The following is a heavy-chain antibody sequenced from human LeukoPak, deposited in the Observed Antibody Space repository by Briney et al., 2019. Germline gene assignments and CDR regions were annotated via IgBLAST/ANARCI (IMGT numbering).Heavy chain of an antibody. CDR3: ERGFYEPFDR. CDR2: VDYNGST. V-gene: IGHV4-59*02. D-gene: IGHD2/OR15-2a*01. Sequence: SETLSLTCTVSGASVSSSHWDWIRQSPGKGLEWIANVDYNGSTKYNPSLRGRGTMSLDTSKNQFYLKLESVTAADTARYYCERGFYEPFDRWGQGTLVTVSS. CDR1: GASVSSSH. J-gene: IGHJ5*02.